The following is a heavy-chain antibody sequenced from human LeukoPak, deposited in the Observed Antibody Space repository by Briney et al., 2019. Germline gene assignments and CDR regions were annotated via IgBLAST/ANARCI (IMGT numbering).Heavy chain of an antibody. Sequence: PGGSLRLSCAASGFTFSSYSMNWVRQAPGKGLEWVSSISSSSSYIYYADSVKGRFTISRDNAKNSLYLQMNSLRAEDTAVYYCAGGYCSSTSCFQGDWGQGTLVTVSS. J-gene: IGHJ4*02. CDR2: ISSSSSYI. D-gene: IGHD2-2*01. V-gene: IGHV3-21*01. CDR1: GFTFSSYS. CDR3: AGGYCSSTSCFQGD.